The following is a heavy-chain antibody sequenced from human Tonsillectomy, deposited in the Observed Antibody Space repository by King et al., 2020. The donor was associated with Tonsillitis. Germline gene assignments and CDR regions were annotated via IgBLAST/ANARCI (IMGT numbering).Heavy chain of an antibody. Sequence: VQLVESGGGVVQPGGSLRLSCAASGFTFSSYGLHWVRQAPGKGLEWVTFVRYDGSNNYYADSVKGRFTISRDNSKNTLSLQMNSLRAEDTAVYYCAKDSSYWCGDCYGPYYYGMDVWGQGTTVTVSS. D-gene: IGHD2-21*02. CDR2: VRYDGSNN. V-gene: IGHV3-30*02. J-gene: IGHJ6*02. CDR3: AKDSSYWCGDCYGPYYYGMDV. CDR1: GFTFSSYG.